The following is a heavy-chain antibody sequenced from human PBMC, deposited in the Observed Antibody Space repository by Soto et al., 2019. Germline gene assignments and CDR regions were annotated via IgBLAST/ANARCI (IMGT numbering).Heavy chain of an antibody. CDR3: ARESGDWPLNWFDP. J-gene: IGHJ5*02. CDR2: ITSDGKSK. D-gene: IGHD2-21*02. CDR1: GFNFTNHW. Sequence: PGGSLRLSCAASGFNFTNHWMHWVRQAPGKGLVWVSRITSDGKSKVYAESVKGRFAISRDNAKNTVYLQMNGLTVEDTAVYYCARESGDWPLNWFDPWGQGTLVTVSS. V-gene: IGHV3-74*01.